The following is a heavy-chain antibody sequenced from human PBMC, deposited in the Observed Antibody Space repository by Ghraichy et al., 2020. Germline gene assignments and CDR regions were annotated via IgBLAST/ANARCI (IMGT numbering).Heavy chain of an antibody. CDR2: IYYSGST. Sequence: SETLSLTCTVSGGSISSYYWSWIRQLPGKGLEWIGYIYYSGSTNYNPSLKSRVTISVDTSKNQFSLKLSSVTAADTAVYYCARGGSSSWSRGPGYYYGMDVWGQGTTVTVSS. J-gene: IGHJ6*02. V-gene: IGHV4-59*01. CDR1: GGSISSYY. CDR3: ARGGSSSWSRGPGYYYGMDV. D-gene: IGHD6-13*01.